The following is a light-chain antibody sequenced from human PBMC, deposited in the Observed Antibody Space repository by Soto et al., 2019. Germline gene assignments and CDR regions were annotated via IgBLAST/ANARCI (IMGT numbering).Light chain of an antibody. CDR3: AAWDDSLNARGV. CDR2: NDN. Sequence: QSVLTQPPSASGTPGQXVTISCSGSRSNIGSNAVSWYQQLPGTAPKLLIYNDNQRPSGVPDRFSASKSGTSASLAISGLQSEDEADYYCAAWDDSLNARGVFGGGTKLTVL. J-gene: IGLJ3*02. V-gene: IGLV1-44*01. CDR1: RSNIGSNA.